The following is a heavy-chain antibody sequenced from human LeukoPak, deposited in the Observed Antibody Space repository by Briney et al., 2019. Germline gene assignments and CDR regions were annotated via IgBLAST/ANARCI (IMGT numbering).Heavy chain of an antibody. CDR2: IYYSGST. V-gene: IGHV4-59*01. J-gene: IGHJ6*03. Sequence: PSETLSLTCTVSGGSISSYYWSWLRQPPGKGLEWIGYIYYSGSTNYNPSLKSRVTISVDTSKNQSSLKLSSVTAADTAVYYCARVDGSSSRYYYYYMDVWGKGTTVTVSS. D-gene: IGHD6-6*01. CDR1: GGSISSYY. CDR3: ARVDGSSSRYYYYYMDV.